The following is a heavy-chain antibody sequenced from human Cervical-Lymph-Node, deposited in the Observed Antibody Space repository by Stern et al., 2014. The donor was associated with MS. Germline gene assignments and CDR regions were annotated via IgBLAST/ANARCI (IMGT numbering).Heavy chain of an antibody. J-gene: IGHJ5*02. D-gene: IGHD4/OR15-4a*01. CDR1: GYSFTNYW. V-gene: IGHV5-51*01. Sequence: VQLVQSGAEVKKPGESLKISCKGSGYSFTNYWIGWVRQMPGKGLEWMGILYPGDSDNSHSPSFQGQVTMSADKSISTVYLQWSSLKASDTAIYYCARLNALTTGDNWFDPWGQGTLVTVSS. CDR2: LYPGDSDN. CDR3: ARLNALTTGDNWFDP.